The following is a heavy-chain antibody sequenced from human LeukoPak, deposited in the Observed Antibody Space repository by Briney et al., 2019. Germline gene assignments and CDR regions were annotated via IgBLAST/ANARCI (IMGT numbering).Heavy chain of an antibody. J-gene: IGHJ4*02. Sequence: ASVKASCKASSYTFTSYGISWVRQAPGQGLEWMGWISAYNGNTNYAQKLQGRVTMTTDTSTSTAYMELRSLRSDDTAVYYCARTATIHYYDSSGSDYWGQGTLVTVSS. V-gene: IGHV1-18*01. CDR1: SYTFTSYG. CDR3: ARTATIHYYDSSGSDY. CDR2: ISAYNGNT. D-gene: IGHD3-22*01.